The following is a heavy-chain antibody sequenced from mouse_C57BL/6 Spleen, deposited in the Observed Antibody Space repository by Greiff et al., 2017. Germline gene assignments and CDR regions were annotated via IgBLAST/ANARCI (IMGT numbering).Heavy chain of an antibody. Sequence: VKLMESGAELARPGASVKLSCKASGYTFTSYGISWVKQRTGQGLEWIGEIYPRSGNTYYNEKFKGKATLTADKSSSTAYMELRSLTSEDSAVYFCARSDYYGFDYWGQGTTLTVSS. CDR3: ARSDYYGFDY. V-gene: IGHV1-81*01. J-gene: IGHJ2*01. CDR2: IYPRSGNT. CDR1: GYTFTSYG. D-gene: IGHD1-1*01.